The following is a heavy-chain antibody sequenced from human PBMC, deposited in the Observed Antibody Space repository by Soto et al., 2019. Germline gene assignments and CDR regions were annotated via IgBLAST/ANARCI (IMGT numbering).Heavy chain of an antibody. Sequence: EVQLVESGGGLVQPGGSLRLSCAASGFTFSGDWMHWVRQAAGKGLVWVSRMNMDGSSTNYADSVKGRFTISRDNAKNTPYRQMNSQRVDETAVYYCARGPRRLYHHDYWGQVALVTGSS. V-gene: IGHV3-74*01. J-gene: IGHJ4*02. CDR1: GFTFSGDW. CDR2: MNMDGSST. CDR3: ARGPRRLYHHDY. D-gene: IGHD2-2*01.